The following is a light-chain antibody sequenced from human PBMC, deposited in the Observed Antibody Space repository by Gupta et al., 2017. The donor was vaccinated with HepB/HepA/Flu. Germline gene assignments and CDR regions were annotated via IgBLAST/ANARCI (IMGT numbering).Light chain of an antibody. Sequence: DIQMTQSPSSLSASVGDRVTITCRASQSISSYLNWYQQKPGKAPKLLIYAASSLQSGVPSRFSGSGSGTDFTLTISSLQPEEFATYYCQQRDSTLSTFGQGTRLEIK. CDR2: AAS. V-gene: IGKV1-39*01. J-gene: IGKJ5*01. CDR3: QQRDSTLST. CDR1: QSISSY.